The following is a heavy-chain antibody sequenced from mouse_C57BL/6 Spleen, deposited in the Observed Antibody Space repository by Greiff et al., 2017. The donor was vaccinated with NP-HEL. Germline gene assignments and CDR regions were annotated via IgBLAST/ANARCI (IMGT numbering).Heavy chain of an antibody. Sequence: VQLQQSGPELVKPGASVKISCKASGYTFTDYYMNWVKQSHGKSLEWIGDINPNNGGTSYNQKFKGKATLTVDKSSSTAYMELRSLTSEDSAVYYCARRTTVVAGGYFDYWGQGTTLTVSS. V-gene: IGHV1-26*01. CDR2: INPNNGGT. D-gene: IGHD1-1*01. CDR3: ARRTTVVAGGYFDY. CDR1: GYTFTDYY. J-gene: IGHJ2*01.